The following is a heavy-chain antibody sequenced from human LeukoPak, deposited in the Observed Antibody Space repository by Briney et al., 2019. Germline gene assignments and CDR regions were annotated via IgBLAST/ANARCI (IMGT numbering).Heavy chain of an antibody. CDR1: GFSFRSYG. Sequence: GGSLRLSCAASGFSFRSYGMSWXRQAPGKGLEWVSAXXASGGSTYYADSVKGRFTISRDNSKNTLYLQMNSLRAEDTAEYFCAKRSYYDSSGRYFFDYWGQGTLVAVSS. J-gene: IGHJ4*02. V-gene: IGHV3-23*01. CDR2: XXASGGST. D-gene: IGHD3-22*01. CDR3: AKRSYYDSSGRYFFDY.